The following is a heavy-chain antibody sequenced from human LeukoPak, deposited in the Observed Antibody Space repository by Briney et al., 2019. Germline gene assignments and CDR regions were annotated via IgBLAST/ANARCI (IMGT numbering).Heavy chain of an antibody. CDR3: AREVFRASPFDY. Sequence: SETLSLTCAVFDYSISRGYYWGWIWQPPGKGLEWIGSIDRSGSTYYNPSLKSRVTILVDTSKNQFSLKLNSVTAADTAVYYCAREVFRASPFDYWGQGTLVTVSS. CDR2: IDRSGST. D-gene: IGHD1-14*01. CDR1: DYSISRGYY. V-gene: IGHV4-38-2*02. J-gene: IGHJ4*02.